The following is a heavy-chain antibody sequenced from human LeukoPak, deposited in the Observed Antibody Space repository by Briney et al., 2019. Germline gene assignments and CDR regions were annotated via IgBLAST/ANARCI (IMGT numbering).Heavy chain of an antibody. V-gene: IGHV4-34*01. CDR3: ARYSSGWYVSNWFDP. D-gene: IGHD6-19*01. CDR2: INHSGST. CDR1: GGSFSGYY. J-gene: IGHJ5*02. Sequence: SETLSLTCAVYGGSFSGYYWSWIRQPPGKGLEWIGEINHSGSTNYNPSLKSRVTISVDTSKNQFSLKLSSVTAADTAVYYCARYSSGWYVSNWFDPWGQGTLVTVSS.